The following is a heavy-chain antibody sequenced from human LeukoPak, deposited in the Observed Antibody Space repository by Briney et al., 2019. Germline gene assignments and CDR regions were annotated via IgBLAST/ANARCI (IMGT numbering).Heavy chain of an antibody. J-gene: IGHJ6*03. CDR2: MNPNSGNT. D-gene: IGHD2-15*01. CDR3: LVATTGSYYYYYMDV. V-gene: IGHV1-8*01. Sequence: HRASVKVSCKASGYTFTSYDINWVRQATGQGLEWMGWMNPNSGNTGYAQKFQGRVTMTRNTSISTAYMELSSLRSEDTAVYYCLVATTGSYYYYYMDVWGKGTTVTVSS. CDR1: GYTFTSYD.